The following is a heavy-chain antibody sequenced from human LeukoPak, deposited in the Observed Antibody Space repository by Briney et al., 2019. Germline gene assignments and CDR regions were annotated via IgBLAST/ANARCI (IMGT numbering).Heavy chain of an antibody. CDR1: GFTFSNYG. D-gene: IGHD1-26*01. CDR2: ISYDGSKE. Sequence: PGRSLRLSCAASGFTFSNYGIHWVRQAPGKGLEWVAVISYDGSKEYYADSVRGRFTISRDNSRNTLYLQMNSLRVEDTAVYYCAKGRDIVETTIPEFDYWGQGTLVTVSS. J-gene: IGHJ4*02. CDR3: AKGRDIVETTIPEFDY. V-gene: IGHV3-30*18.